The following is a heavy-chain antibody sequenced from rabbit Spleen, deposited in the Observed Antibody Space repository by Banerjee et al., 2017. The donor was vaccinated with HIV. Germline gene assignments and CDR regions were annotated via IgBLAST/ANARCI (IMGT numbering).Heavy chain of an antibody. V-gene: IGHV1S45*01. CDR1: GFSFSSGYD. Sequence: QEQLEESGGDLVKPEGSPTLTCTASGFSFSSGYDMSWVRQAPGKGLEWIGFIYTGNGKNYYATWAKGRFTISKTSSTTVTLQVTSLTAADTATYFCTRDDGSGHYIDGYFDLWGPGTLVTVS. D-gene: IGHD1-1*01. J-gene: IGHJ4*01. CDR2: IYTGNGKN. CDR3: TRDDGSGHYIDGYFDL.